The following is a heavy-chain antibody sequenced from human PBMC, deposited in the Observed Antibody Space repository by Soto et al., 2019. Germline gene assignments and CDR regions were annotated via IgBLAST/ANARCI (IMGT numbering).Heavy chain of an antibody. D-gene: IGHD3-10*01. V-gene: IGHV1-2*02. CDR3: GEGILWFGGGSYGKEG. CDR1: GYTFTGYY. CDR2: INPNSGGT. Sequence: QVQLVQSGAEVKKPGASVKVSCKASGYTFTGYYMHWVRQAPGQGLEWMGWINPNSGGTNYSQKFQGRVNMNREPSISPGYREGRKLGTYDTGGEYCGEGILWFGGGSYGKEGWGQRTTVTVSS. J-gene: IGHJ6*02.